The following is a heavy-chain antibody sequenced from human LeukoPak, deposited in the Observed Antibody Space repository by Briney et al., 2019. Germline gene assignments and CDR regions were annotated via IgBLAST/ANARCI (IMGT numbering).Heavy chain of an antibody. Sequence: ASETLSLTCAVYGGSFSGYYWSWIRQPPGKGLEWIGEINHSGSTNYNPSLKSRVTISVDTSKNQFSLKLSSVTAADTAVYYCAREEDIVVIPAAPGATYFDYWGQGTLVTVSS. CDR1: GGSFSGYY. CDR3: AREEDIVVIPAAPGATYFDY. CDR2: INHSGST. D-gene: IGHD2-2*01. J-gene: IGHJ4*02. V-gene: IGHV4-34*01.